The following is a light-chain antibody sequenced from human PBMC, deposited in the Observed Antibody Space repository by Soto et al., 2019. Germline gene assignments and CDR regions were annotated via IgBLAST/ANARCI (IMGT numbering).Light chain of an antibody. V-gene: IGKV1-27*01. Sequence: DIQMTQSPSSLSAAGGDRVTITCRASQGISNYLAWYQQIPGKVPKLLISAASTLQSGVPSRFSGSGSGTDFTLTISSLQPEDVATYYCQKYTNVPTFGGGTKVEIK. J-gene: IGKJ4*01. CDR2: AAS. CDR3: QKYTNVPT. CDR1: QGISNY.